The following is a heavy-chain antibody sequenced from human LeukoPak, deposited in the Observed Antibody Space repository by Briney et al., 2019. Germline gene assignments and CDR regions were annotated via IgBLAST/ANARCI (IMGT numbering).Heavy chain of an antibody. CDR3: ARGAHGDILTGYTDYEDY. D-gene: IGHD3-9*01. Sequence: GGSLRLSCAASGFTVSSNYLSWVRQAPGKGLVWVSALHSGGHTFYADSVKGRFTISRDNAKNLLYLQMNSLRAEDTAVYYCARGAHGDILTGYTDYEDYWGQGTLVTVSS. CDR1: GFTVSSNY. V-gene: IGHV3-66*01. J-gene: IGHJ4*02. CDR2: LHSGGHT.